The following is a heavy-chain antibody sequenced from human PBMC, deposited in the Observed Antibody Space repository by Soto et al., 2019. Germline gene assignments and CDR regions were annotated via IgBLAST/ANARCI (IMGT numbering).Heavy chain of an antibody. CDR1: GFTFSSYC. V-gene: IGHV3-30*18. CDR2: ISYDGSNK. Sequence: PGGSLRLSCAASGFTFSSYCMHWVRQAPGKGLEWVAVISYDGSNKYYADSVKGRFTISRDNSKNTLYLQMNSLRAEDTAVYYCAKGYRSHHGMDVWGQGTTVTVSS. CDR3: AKGYRSHHGMDV. D-gene: IGHD6-13*01. J-gene: IGHJ6*02.